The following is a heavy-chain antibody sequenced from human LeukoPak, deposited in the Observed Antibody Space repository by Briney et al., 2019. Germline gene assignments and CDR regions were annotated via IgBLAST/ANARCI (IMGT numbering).Heavy chain of an antibody. Sequence: SETLSLTCTVSGGSISSSSYYWGWIRQPPGKGLEWIGYIFYSGNTDYNPSLKSRVTISVDTSRNQFSLKLDSVTAADTAVYYCARVFRRDGYFDYWGQGTLVTVSS. J-gene: IGHJ4*02. CDR1: GGSISSSSYY. D-gene: IGHD5-24*01. CDR2: IFYSGNT. CDR3: ARVFRRDGYFDY. V-gene: IGHV4-61*05.